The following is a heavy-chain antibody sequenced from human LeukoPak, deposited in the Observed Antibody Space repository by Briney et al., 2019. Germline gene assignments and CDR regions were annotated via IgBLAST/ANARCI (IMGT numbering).Heavy chain of an antibody. D-gene: IGHD3-22*01. CDR1: GYTFTGYY. Sequence: ASLKVSCKASGYTFTGYYMHWVRQAPGQGLEWMGRINPNSGGTNYAQKFQGRVTMTRDTSISTAYMELSRLRSDDTAVYYCVLYDSSCYYFFDYWGQGTLVTVSS. CDR3: VLYDSSCYYFFDY. CDR2: INPNSGGT. V-gene: IGHV1-2*06. J-gene: IGHJ4*02.